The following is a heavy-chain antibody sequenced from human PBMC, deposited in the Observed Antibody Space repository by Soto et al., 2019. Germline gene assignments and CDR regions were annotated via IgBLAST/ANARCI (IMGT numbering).Heavy chain of an antibody. J-gene: IGHJ4*02. Sequence: GGSLRLSCAASGFTFSSYGMHWVRQAPGKGLEWVAVISYDGSNKYYADSVKGRFTISRDNSKNTLYLQMNSLRAEDTAVYYCAKDKYSGWYRYFDYWGQGTLVTVSS. V-gene: IGHV3-30*18. D-gene: IGHD6-19*01. CDR1: GFTFSSYG. CDR3: AKDKYSGWYRYFDY. CDR2: ISYDGSNK.